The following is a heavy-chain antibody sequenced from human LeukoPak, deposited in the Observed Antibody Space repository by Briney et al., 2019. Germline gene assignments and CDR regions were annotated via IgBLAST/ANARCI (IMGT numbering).Heavy chain of an antibody. J-gene: IGHJ5*02. Sequence: EASVKVSCKASGYTFTSYDINRVRQATGQGLEWMGWMNPNSGNTGYAQKFQGRVTMTRNTSISTAYMELSSLRSEDTAVYYCARGRYSYGSGHNWFDPWGQGTLVTVSS. CDR1: GYTFTSYD. D-gene: IGHD5-18*01. V-gene: IGHV1-8*01. CDR2: MNPNSGNT. CDR3: ARGRYSYGSGHNWFDP.